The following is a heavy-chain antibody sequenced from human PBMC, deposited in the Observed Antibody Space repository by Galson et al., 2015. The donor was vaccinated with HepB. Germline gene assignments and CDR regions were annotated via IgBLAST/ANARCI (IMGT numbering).Heavy chain of an antibody. CDR3: TRVSRNMYFDSSGIFDI. CDR2: IRSTPYGGTT. Sequence: SLRLSCAASGFTFGDYALTWFRQAPGKGLEWVSLIRSTPYGGTTEHAASVKGRSAISGDDSKSIAFLQMNSLRTEDTAVYYCTRVSRNMYFDSSGIFDIWGQGAL. D-gene: IGHD3-22*01. J-gene: IGHJ4*02. CDR1: GFTFGDYA. V-gene: IGHV3-49*03.